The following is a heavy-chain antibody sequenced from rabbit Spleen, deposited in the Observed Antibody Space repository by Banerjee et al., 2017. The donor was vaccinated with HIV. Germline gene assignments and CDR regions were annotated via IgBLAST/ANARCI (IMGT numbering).Heavy chain of an antibody. D-gene: IGHD1-1*01. CDR2: IEAGSSGFT. V-gene: IGHV1S40*01. J-gene: IGHJ2*01. CDR1: GVSFSVSSY. Sequence: QSLEESGGDLVKPGASLTLTCIASGVSFSVSSYMCWVRQAPGKGLEWIACIEAGSSGFTYFASWAKGRFTISKTSSTTVTLQMTSLTAADTATYFCARNYVNAFDPWGPGTLVTVS. CDR3: ARNYVNAFDP.